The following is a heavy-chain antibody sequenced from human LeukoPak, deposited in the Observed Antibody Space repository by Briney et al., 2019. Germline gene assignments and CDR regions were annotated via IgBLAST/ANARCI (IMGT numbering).Heavy chain of an antibody. CDR2: MNPNSGST. D-gene: IGHD3-3*01. V-gene: IGHV1-8*01. J-gene: IGHJ5*02. CDR1: GYTFTSYD. CDR3: ATSPTHFYDFWSGYFQYNWFDP. Sequence: ASVKVSCKASGYTFTSYDINWVRQATGQGLEWMGWMNPNSGSTGYAQKFQGRVTMTRNTSISTAYMELSSLRSEDTAVYYCATSPTHFYDFWSGYFQYNWFDPWGQGTLVTVSS.